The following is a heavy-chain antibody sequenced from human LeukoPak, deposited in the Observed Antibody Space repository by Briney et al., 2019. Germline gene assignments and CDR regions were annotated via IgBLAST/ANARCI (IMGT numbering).Heavy chain of an antibody. J-gene: IGHJ3*02. CDR2: IIPVFGTA. D-gene: IGHD2-15*01. CDR3: ARDRVVGLGIDNAFDI. CDR1: GYTFTGYY. V-gene: IGHV1-69*13. Sequence: SVKVSCKASGYTFTGYYMHWVRQAPGQGLEWMGGIIPVFGTANYAQKFQGRVTITADEPTSTAYMELSSLRSEDTAVFYCARDRVVGLGIDNAFDIWGHGTMVTVSS.